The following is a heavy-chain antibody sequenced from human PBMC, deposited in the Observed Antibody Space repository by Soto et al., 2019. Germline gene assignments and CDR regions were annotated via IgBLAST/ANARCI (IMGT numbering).Heavy chain of an antibody. D-gene: IGHD2-21*01. CDR3: ARAADQYIAVVEGAMDV. CDR1: GYTFTSYG. Sequence: QVQLVQSGAEVKKPGASVKVSCKASGYTFTSYGISWVRQAPGQGLEWMGWISAYNGNTNYAQKLQGRVTMTTDTSTITAYIEQRSLRADDTAVYYCARAADQYIAVVEGAMDVWGQGTTLTVSS. J-gene: IGHJ6*01. CDR2: ISAYNGNT. V-gene: IGHV1-18*01.